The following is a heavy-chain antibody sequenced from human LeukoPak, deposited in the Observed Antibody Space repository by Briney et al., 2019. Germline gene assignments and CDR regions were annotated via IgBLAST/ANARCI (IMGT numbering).Heavy chain of an antibody. V-gene: IGHV3-11*01. D-gene: IGHD3-22*01. CDR1: AFTFSDYY. CDR3: ARSPEYYYDSSDHYYVRTFDY. Sequence: GGSLRLSCAASAFTFSDYYMSWIRQTPGKGLEWVSYISTSGSTKYYADSVKGRFTISRDNAKNSLYLQMNSLRAEDTAVYYCARSPEYYYDSSDHYYVRTFDYGGQGTLVTVSS. J-gene: IGHJ4*02. CDR2: ISTSGSTK.